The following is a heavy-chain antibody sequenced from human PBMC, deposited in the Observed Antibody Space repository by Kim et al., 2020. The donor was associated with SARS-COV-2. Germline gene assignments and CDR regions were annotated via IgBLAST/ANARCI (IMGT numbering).Heavy chain of an antibody. CDR3: ARLDYYDSSGYYPNWDYYYYGMVL. D-gene: IGHD3-22*01. CDR2: IYYSGST. CDR1: GGSISSYY. Sequence: SETLSLTCTVSGGSISSYYWSWIRQPPGKGLEWIGYIYYSGSTNYNPSLKSRVTISVDTSKNQFSLKLSSVPAADTAVYYCARLDYYDSSGYYPNWDYYYYGMVLWGQGTTVTVSS. J-gene: IGHJ6*02. V-gene: IGHV4-59*08.